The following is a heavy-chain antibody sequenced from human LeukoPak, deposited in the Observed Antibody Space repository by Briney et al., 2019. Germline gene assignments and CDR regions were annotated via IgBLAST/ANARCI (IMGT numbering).Heavy chain of an antibody. Sequence: GGSLRLSCAVSGFPFSIYEMNWVRQAPGKGLEWVSNIASSGTPRYYADSVKGRLSISRDNAKNSLYLQMNSLRVEDTAVYYCALLAVASDFDYWGQGALVTVSS. D-gene: IGHD6-19*01. CDR2: IASSGTPR. CDR1: GFPFSIYE. J-gene: IGHJ4*02. CDR3: ALLAVASDFDY. V-gene: IGHV3-48*03.